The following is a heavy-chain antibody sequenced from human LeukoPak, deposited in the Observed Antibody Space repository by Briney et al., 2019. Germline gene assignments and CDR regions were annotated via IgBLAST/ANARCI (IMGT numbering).Heavy chain of an antibody. CDR2: ISSGGNT. Sequence: GGSLRLSCAASGFVVSSNYMSWVRQAPGKGLEWVSVISSGGNTYYADSVKGRFTISRDISKNTLYLQMNGLRAEDTAVYYCARGDYGDYPIITDYWGQGTLATVSS. J-gene: IGHJ4*02. CDR3: ARGDYGDYPIITDY. V-gene: IGHV3-53*01. CDR1: GFVVSSNY. D-gene: IGHD4-17*01.